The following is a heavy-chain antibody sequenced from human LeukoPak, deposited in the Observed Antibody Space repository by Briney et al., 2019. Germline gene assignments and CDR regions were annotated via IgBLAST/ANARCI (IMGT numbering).Heavy chain of an antibody. CDR1: GGSISSGGYY. D-gene: IGHD3-22*01. CDR3: ARYYYDSSGYLRSGAFDI. V-gene: IGHV4-31*03. CDR2: MYYSGST. Sequence: SQTLSLTCTVSGGSISSGGYYWSWIRQHPGKGLEWIRYMYYSGSTYYNPSLKGRVTISVDTSKNQFSLKLSSATAADTAVYYCARYYYDSSGYLRSGAFDIWGRGAMVTVSS. J-gene: IGHJ3*02.